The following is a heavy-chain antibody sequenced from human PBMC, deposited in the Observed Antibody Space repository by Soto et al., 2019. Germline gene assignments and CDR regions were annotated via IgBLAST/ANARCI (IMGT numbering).Heavy chain of an antibody. J-gene: IGHJ6*02. V-gene: IGHV1-24*01. CDR1: GYTLTELS. CDR3: ATGPSVARDYYYYGMDV. D-gene: IGHD5-12*01. CDR2: FDPEDGET. Sequence: GASVKVSCKVSGYTLTELSMHWVRQAPGKGLEWMGGFDPEDGETIYAQKFRGRVTMTEDTSTDTAYMELSSLRSEDTAVYYCATGPSVARDYYYYGMDVWGQGTTVTVSS.